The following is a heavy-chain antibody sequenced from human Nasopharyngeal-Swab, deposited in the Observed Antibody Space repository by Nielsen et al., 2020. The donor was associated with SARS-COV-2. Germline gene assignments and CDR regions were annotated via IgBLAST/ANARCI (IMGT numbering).Heavy chain of an antibody. CDR1: QFTFASYG. CDR2: ISYEGSNE. J-gene: IGHJ3*02. CDR3: AKARLLYFGERDAFDI. Sequence: GSLRLSCAASQFTFASYGMHWVRQAPGKGLEWVATISYEGSNEYYADSVEGRFTISRDNSKNTLYLQMNSLRVEDTAVYYCAKARLLYFGERDAFDIWGQGTMVTVSS. V-gene: IGHV3-30*18. D-gene: IGHD3-10*01.